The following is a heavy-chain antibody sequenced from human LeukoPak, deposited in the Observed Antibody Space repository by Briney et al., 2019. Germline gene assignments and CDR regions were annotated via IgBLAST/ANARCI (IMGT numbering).Heavy chain of an antibody. V-gene: IGHV4-59*01. CDR2: IYYSGST. J-gene: IGHJ4*02. Sequence: PSETLSLTCTVSGGSISSYYWSWIRQPPGKGLEWIGYIYYSGSTNYNPSLKSRVTISVDTSKNQFSLKLSSVTAADTAVYYCARVTYETYYYDSSGLNYFDYWGQGTLVTVSS. D-gene: IGHD3-22*01. CDR3: ARVTYETYYYDSSGLNYFDY. CDR1: GGSISSYY.